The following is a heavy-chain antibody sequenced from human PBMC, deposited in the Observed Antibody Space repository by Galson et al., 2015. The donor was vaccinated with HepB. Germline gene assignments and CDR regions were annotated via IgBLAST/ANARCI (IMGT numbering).Heavy chain of an antibody. CDR1: GFTFSNYA. Sequence: SLRLSCAASGFTFSNYAMSWVRQAPGKGLEWFSAISDSGVTTYYADSVMGRFTISRDNSKNTLFLQMNSLRAEDTAVYYCAKHLLTGYGSYYYYYYGMDVWGQGTTVTVSS. J-gene: IGHJ6*02. V-gene: IGHV3-23*01. CDR2: ISDSGVTT. CDR3: AKHLLTGYGSYYYYYYGMDV. D-gene: IGHD3-9*01.